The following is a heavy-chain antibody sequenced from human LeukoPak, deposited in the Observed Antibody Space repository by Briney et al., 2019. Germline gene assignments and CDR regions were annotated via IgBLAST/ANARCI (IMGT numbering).Heavy chain of an antibody. Sequence: SGGSLRLSCATSGSNFSDYGMHWVRQAPGRGLEWVAVIWYDGSKEYYADSVKGRFTISRDSSKNTVYLQMNSLRAEDTAVYYCARDECSTTSCYGYWGQGTLVTVSS. D-gene: IGHD2-2*01. CDR3: ARDECSTTSCYGY. CDR1: GSNFSDYG. J-gene: IGHJ4*02. CDR2: IWYDGSKE. V-gene: IGHV3-33*01.